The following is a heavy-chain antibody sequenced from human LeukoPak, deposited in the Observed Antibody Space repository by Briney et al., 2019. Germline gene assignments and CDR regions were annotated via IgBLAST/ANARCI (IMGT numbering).Heavy chain of an antibody. V-gene: IGHV4-59*01. J-gene: IGHJ5*02. Sequence: SETLSLTCTVSGGSISSYYWSWIRQPPGKGLEWIGYIYYSGSTNYNPSLKSRVTISVDTSKNQFSLKLRSVTAADTAVYYCAKVLWFGELSWFDPWGQGTLVTVSS. CDR2: IYYSGST. D-gene: IGHD3-10*01. CDR1: GGSISSYY. CDR3: AKVLWFGELSWFDP.